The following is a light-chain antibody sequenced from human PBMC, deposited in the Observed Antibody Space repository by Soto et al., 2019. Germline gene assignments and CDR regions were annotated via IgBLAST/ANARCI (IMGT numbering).Light chain of an antibody. Sequence: DIQMTQSPSSLSASVGDRVTISCRASQSISSYFNWYQQKPGKVPKLLIYATSSLQSGVPSRFSGSGSGTDFTLTIGNLQPEDSATYYCQRSYYSWTFGQGTKVDIK. CDR1: QSISSY. V-gene: IGKV1-39*01. J-gene: IGKJ1*01. CDR2: ATS. CDR3: QRSYYSWT.